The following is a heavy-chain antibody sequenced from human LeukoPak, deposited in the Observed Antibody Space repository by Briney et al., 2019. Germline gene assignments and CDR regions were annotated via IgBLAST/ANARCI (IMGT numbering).Heavy chain of an antibody. D-gene: IGHD3-22*01. Sequence: GGSLRLSCAASGFTFSSSAMSWVRQVPGKGLEWVSGISASGGSTYYADSVRGRFTISRDNSKNTLYVQMNSLRDEDTAVYYCAREMPSKDSSGYVFDYWGQGTLVTVSS. CDR2: ISASGGST. V-gene: IGHV3-23*01. CDR3: AREMPSKDSSGYVFDY. CDR1: GFTFSSSA. J-gene: IGHJ4*02.